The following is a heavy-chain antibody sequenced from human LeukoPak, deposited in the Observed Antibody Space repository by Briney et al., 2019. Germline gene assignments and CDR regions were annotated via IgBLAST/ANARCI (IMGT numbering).Heavy chain of an antibody. J-gene: IGHJ4*02. CDR3: TTAQGTPPHFDY. CDR2: IKSKTDGGTT. CDR1: GSTFSNAW. V-gene: IGHV3-15*01. Sequence: PGGSLRLSCAAAGSTFSNAWMSWVRQAPGKGLEWVGRIKSKTDGGTTDYAAPVKGRFTISRDDSKNTLYLQMNSLKTEDTAVYYCTTAQGTPPHFDYWGQGTLVTVSS. D-gene: IGHD3-10*01.